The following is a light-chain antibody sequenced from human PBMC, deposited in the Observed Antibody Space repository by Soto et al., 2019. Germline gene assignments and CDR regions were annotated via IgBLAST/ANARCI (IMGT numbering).Light chain of an antibody. J-gene: IGKJ4*01. Sequence: DIQMTQSPSTLSASVGDRVTISCRASQSISTWLAWYQQKPGKAPKLLIYDASNLESGVPSRFSGSGSRTEFTLTISSLQPDDFASYYCQQYDGYLLTFGGGTKVEIK. CDR2: DAS. V-gene: IGKV1-5*01. CDR3: QQYDGYLLT. CDR1: QSISTW.